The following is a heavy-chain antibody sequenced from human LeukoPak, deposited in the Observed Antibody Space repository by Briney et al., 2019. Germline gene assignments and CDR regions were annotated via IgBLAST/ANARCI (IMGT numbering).Heavy chain of an antibody. D-gene: IGHD4-17*01. V-gene: IGHV4-61*02. Sequence: PSETLSLTCTVFGGSITNYSHYWGWIRQPAGKGLEWIGRIYSSGSTNYNPSLKSRVTISLDTSKNQFSLKLSSVTAADTAVYYCARETYGSRVDYWGQGTLVTVSS. CDR1: GGSITNYSHY. CDR3: ARETYGSRVDY. J-gene: IGHJ4*02. CDR2: IYSSGST.